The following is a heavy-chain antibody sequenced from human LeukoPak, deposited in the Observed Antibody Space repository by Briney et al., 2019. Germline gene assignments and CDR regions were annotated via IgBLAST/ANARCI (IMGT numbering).Heavy chain of an antibody. J-gene: IGHJ6*03. Sequence: ASVKVSCKASGYTFTSYYMHWVRQAPGQGLEWMGIINPSGGSTSYAQKFQGRVTMTRDTSTSTVYMELSSLRSEDTAGYYCARSSIEYQLLGYYYYMDGLGKGTTVTVSS. CDR3: ARSSIEYQLLGYYYYMDG. V-gene: IGHV1-46*03. D-gene: IGHD2-2*01. CDR1: GYTFTSYY. CDR2: INPSGGST.